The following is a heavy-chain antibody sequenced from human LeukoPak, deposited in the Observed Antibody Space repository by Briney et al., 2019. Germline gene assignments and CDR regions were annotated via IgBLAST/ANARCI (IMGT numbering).Heavy chain of an antibody. D-gene: IGHD2-8*01. V-gene: IGHV3-30*02. J-gene: IGHJ4*02. CDR1: GFTFKSFG. Sequence: GGSLRLSCATSGFTFKSFGMHWVRQAPGKALEHLAFIQSDGSFIYYADSVKGRFTISRDDSKNTLYLQMNGLRGDDTALNYCVKDLPVLHSWGQGTLVTVSS. CDR2: IQSDGSFI. CDR3: VKDLPVLHS.